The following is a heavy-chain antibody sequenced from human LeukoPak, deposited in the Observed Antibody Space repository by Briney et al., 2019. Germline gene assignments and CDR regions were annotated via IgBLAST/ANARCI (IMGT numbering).Heavy chain of an antibody. J-gene: IGHJ4*02. CDR2: ISGSGGST. D-gene: IGHD6-13*01. V-gene: IGHV3-23*01. CDR3: AKDRPAWYSSSWYFDY. CDR1: GFTFSSYA. Sequence: GGSLRLSCAASGFTFSSYAMSWVRRAPGKGLEWVSAISGSGGSTYYADSVKGRFTISRDNSKNTLYLQMNSLRAEDTAVYYCAKDRPAWYSSSWYFDYWGQGTLVTVSS.